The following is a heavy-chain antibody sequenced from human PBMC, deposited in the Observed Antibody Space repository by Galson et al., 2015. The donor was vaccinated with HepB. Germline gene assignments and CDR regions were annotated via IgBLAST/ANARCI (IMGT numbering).Heavy chain of an antibody. CDR1: GFTFSSYG. D-gene: IGHD2-8*01. CDR2: ISYDGSNK. Sequence: SLRLSCAASGFTFSSYGMHWVRQAPGKGLEWVAVISYDGSNKYYADSVKGRFTIPRDNSKNTLYLQMNSLRAEETAVYYCARLGHCTNGVCYIFDYWGQGTLVTVSS. J-gene: IGHJ4*02. V-gene: IGHV3-30*03. CDR3: ARLGHCTNGVCYIFDY.